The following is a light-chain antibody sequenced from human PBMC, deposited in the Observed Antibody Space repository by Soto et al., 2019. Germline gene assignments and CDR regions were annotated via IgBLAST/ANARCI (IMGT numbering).Light chain of an antibody. CDR1: SIDVGGYNY. CDR2: DVS. V-gene: IGLV2-14*01. Sequence: QSALTQPASVSGSPGQSITISCTGTSIDVGGYNYVSWFQQHPGKAPKLMIYDVSARPSGVSNRFSGSKSGNTASLTISGLQAEDEADYYSSSYTPSGFVFGPGTKVTVL. J-gene: IGLJ1*01. CDR3: SSYTPSGFV.